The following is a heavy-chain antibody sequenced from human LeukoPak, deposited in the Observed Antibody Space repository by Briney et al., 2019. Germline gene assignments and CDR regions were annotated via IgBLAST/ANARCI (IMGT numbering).Heavy chain of an antibody. CDR3: ARVLLWFGEASFDI. V-gene: IGHV3-74*01. CDR1: GFIFSSYW. D-gene: IGHD3-10*01. CDR2: VNSDGSST. J-gene: IGHJ3*02. Sequence: GGSLRLSCAASGFIFSSYWMHWARQAPGKGLVWVSRVNSDGSSTSYADSVKGRFTISRDNAKNTLYLQMNSLRAEDTAVYYCARVLLWFGEASFDIWGQGTMVTVSS.